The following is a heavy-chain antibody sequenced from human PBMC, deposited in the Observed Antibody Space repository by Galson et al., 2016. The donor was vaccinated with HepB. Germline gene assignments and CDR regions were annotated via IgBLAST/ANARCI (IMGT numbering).Heavy chain of an antibody. D-gene: IGHD6-19*01. CDR1: GHTFISYA. V-gene: IGHV1-3*01. J-gene: IGHJ4*02. CDR3: ARPPRSGVIGYFDY. CDR2: INAGTGNT. Sequence: SCKASGHTFISYAIHWVRQAPGQRLEWLGWINAGTGNTKYSQKFQDRVTITRDTSASTTYMELSSLRSEDTAAYYCARPPRSGVIGYFDYWGQGTLVTVSS.